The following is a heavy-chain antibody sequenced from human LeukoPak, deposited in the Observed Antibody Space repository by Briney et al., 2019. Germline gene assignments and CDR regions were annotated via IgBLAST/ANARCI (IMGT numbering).Heavy chain of an antibody. CDR1: GYIFTDYR. CDR2: INPKSGDT. Sequence: ASVKVSCKASGYIFTDYRLHWVRQAPGQGLEWMGRINPKSGDTNYAQKFQGRVTMTSDTSITTAYMELRRLKSDDTAFYFCATEDSRSGSYYDPWGRGPLVTVSS. J-gene: IGHJ5*02. V-gene: IGHV1-2*06. CDR3: ATEDSRSGSYYDP. D-gene: IGHD1-26*01.